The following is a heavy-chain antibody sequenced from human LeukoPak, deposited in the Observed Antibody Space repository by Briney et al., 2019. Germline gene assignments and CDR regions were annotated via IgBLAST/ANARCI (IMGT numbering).Heavy chain of an antibody. CDR2: IWYDGSNK. J-gene: IGHJ4*02. Sequence: PGGSLRLSCAASGFTFSSYGMHWVRQAPGKGLEWVAVIWYDGSNKYYADSVKGRFTISRDNSKNTLYLQMNSLRVEDTAVYYCARSFRVFWSGSTCLAYWGQGTLVTVSS. D-gene: IGHD3-3*01. CDR3: ARSFRVFWSGSTCLAY. V-gene: IGHV3-33*01. CDR1: GFTFSSYG.